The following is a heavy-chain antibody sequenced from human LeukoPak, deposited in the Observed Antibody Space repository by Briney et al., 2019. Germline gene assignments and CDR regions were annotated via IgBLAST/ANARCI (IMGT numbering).Heavy chain of an antibody. CDR2: IYHSGST. CDR1: GGSISSGGYS. V-gene: IGHV4-30-2*01. D-gene: IGHD3-22*01. CDR3: ARVFRLTMGYYDSRWGPYMDV. J-gene: IGHJ6*02. Sequence: SQTLSLTCAVSGGSISSGGYSWSWIRQPPGKGLEWIGYIYHSGSTYYNPSLKSRVTISVDRSKNQFSLKLSSVTAADTAVYYCARVFRLTMGYYDSRWGPYMDVWGQGTTVTVSS.